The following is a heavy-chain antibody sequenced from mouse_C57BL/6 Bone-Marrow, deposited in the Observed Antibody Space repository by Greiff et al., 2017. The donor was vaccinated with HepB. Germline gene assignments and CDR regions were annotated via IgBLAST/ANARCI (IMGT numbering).Heavy chain of an antibody. Sequence: QVQLQQPGAELVRPGSSVKLSCKASGYTFTSYWMHWVKQRPIQGLEWIGNIDPSDSETHYNQKFKDKATLTVDKSSSTAYMQLSSLTSEDSAVYYCARYDGYDEGFAYWGQGTLVTVSA. CDR3: ARYDGYDEGFAY. J-gene: IGHJ3*01. D-gene: IGHD2-3*01. CDR2: IDPSDSET. CDR1: GYTFTSYW. V-gene: IGHV1-52*01.